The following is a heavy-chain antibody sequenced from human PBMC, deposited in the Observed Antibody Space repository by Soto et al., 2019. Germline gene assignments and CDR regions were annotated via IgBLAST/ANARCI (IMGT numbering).Heavy chain of an antibody. D-gene: IGHD3-10*01. V-gene: IGHV3-30*18. J-gene: IGHJ6*03. CDR3: AKDGGFGELYYYYYMDV. Sequence: GGSLRLSCAASGFTFSSYGMHWVRQAPGKGLEWVAVISYDGSNKYYADSVKGRFTIYRDNSKNTLYLQMNSLRAEDTAVYYCAKDGGFGELYYYYYMDVWGKGTTVTVSS. CDR1: GFTFSSYG. CDR2: ISYDGSNK.